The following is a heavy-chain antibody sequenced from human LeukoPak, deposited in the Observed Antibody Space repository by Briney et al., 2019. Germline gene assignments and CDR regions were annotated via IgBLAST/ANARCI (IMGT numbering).Heavy chain of an antibody. CDR3: ARYYYDSSGYYGGDAFDI. CDR1: GGSISSSSHY. D-gene: IGHD3-22*01. CDR2: IYYSGST. Sequence: SETLSLTCTVSGGSISSSSHYWGWIRQPPGKGLEWIGSIYYSGSTYYNPSLKSRVTISVDTSKNQFSLKLSSVTAADTAVYYCARYYYDSSGYYGGDAFDIWGQGTMVTVSS. V-gene: IGHV4-39*01. J-gene: IGHJ3*02.